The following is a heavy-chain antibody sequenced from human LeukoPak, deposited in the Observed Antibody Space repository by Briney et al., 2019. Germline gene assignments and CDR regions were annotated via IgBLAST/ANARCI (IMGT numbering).Heavy chain of an antibody. CDR2: MNPNSGNT. J-gene: IGHJ3*02. V-gene: IGHV1-8*03. CDR1: GYTFTSYD. D-gene: IGHD6-25*01. Sequence: ASVKVSCKASGYTFTSYDINWVRQATGQGLEWMGWMNPNSGNTGYAQKFQGRVTITRNISISTAYMELSSLRSEDTAVYYCARGRLNDAFDIWGQGTMVTVSS. CDR3: ARGRLNDAFDI.